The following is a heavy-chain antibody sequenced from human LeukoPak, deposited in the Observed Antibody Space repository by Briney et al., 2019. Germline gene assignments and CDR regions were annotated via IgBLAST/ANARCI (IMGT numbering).Heavy chain of an antibody. V-gene: IGHV1-69*04. CDR1: GGTFSSYA. D-gene: IGHD5-12*01. CDR2: IIPILGIA. Sequence: ASVKVSCKASGGTFSSYAISWVRQAPGQGLEWMGRIIPILGIANYAQKFQGRVTITADISTSTAYMELSSLRSEDTAVYYCAREGASRGYSGYDPLTPFDYWGQGTLVTVSS. J-gene: IGHJ4*02. CDR3: AREGASRGYSGYDPLTPFDY.